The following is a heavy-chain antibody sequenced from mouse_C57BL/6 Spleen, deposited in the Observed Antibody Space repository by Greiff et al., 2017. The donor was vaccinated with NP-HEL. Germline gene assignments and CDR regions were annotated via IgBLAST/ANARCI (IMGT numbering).Heavy chain of an antibody. CDR1: GYTFTSYW. CDR3: ARGYDPLMDY. J-gene: IGHJ4*01. Sequence: QVQLQQSGAELVMPGASVKLSCKASGYTFTSYWMHWVKQRPGQGLEWIGEIDPSDSYTNYNQKFKGKSTLTVDKSSSTAYMQLSSLTSEDSAVYYCARGYDPLMDYWGQGTSVTVSS. CDR2: IDPSDSYT. V-gene: IGHV1-69*01. D-gene: IGHD2-3*01.